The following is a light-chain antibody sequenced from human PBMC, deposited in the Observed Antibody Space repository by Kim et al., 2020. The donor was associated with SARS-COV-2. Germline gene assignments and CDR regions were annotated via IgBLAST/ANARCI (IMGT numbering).Light chain of an antibody. Sequence: SVGDRVTITCRASQGITNSLSWYQQTPGKVPQLLIYAASALQSVVPSRFSGSGSGTDFTLTISSLQPEDVATYYCQKYNSAPWTFGQGTKVDIK. J-gene: IGKJ1*01. V-gene: IGKV1-27*01. CDR2: AAS. CDR3: QKYNSAPWT. CDR1: QGITNS.